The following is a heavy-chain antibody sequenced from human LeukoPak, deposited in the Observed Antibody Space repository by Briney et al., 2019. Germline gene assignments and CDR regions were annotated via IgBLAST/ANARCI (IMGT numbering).Heavy chain of an antibody. CDR2: ISSSSSTI. D-gene: IGHD1-26*01. Sequence: GSLALSCVASGFTLSTYSMNWIRQAPGKGLEWVSYISSSSSTIYYTDSVKGRFTISRDNAKNSLYLQMNSLRVEDTAVYYCARDLSGSRDYWGQGTLVTVSS. CDR3: ARDLSGSRDY. V-gene: IGHV3-48*01. CDR1: GFTLSTYS. J-gene: IGHJ4*02.